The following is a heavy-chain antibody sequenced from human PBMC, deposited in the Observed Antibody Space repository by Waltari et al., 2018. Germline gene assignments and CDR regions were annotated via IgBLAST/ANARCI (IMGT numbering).Heavy chain of an antibody. CDR1: GITFGDYG. Sequence: EVQLVESGGGLEQPGRSLRLSCTTSGITFGDYGWSWVRQAPGKGLEWVGFIRSKVYGGTTEYAASVKDRFIISRDDSKSIAYLQINSLKTEDTAVYYCTGVGRPNRLFYFDYWGQGTLVTVSS. V-gene: IGHV3-49*04. CDR3: TGVGRPNRLFYFDY. J-gene: IGHJ4*02. CDR2: IRSKVYGGTT. D-gene: IGHD2-21*01.